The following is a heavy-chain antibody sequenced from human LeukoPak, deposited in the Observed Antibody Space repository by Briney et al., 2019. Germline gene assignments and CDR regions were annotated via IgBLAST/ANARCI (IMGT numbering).Heavy chain of an antibody. J-gene: IGHJ4*02. CDR1: GFIFSSYG. CDR2: IWYDGSNK. V-gene: IGHV3-33*06. Sequence: GRSLRLSCAASGFIFSSYGMHWVRQAPGKGLEWVAVIWYDGSNKYYADSVKGRFTISRDNSKNTLYLQMNSLRAEDTAVYYCAKDLYYGGHGGNFDYWGQGTLVTVSS. CDR3: AKDLYYGGHGGNFDY. D-gene: IGHD4-23*01.